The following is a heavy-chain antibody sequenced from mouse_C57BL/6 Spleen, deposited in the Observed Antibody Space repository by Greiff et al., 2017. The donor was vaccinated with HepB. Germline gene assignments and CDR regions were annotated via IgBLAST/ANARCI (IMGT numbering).Heavy chain of an antibody. CDR3: ARNYRWAMDY. D-gene: IGHD2-12*01. V-gene: IGHV5-17*01. CDR1: GFTFSDYG. J-gene: IGHJ4*01. CDR2: ISSGSSTI. Sequence: DVHLVESGGGLVKPGGSLKLSCAASGFTFSDYGMHWVRQAPEKGLEWVAYISSGSSTIYYADKVKGRFTISRDNAKNTLFLQMNSLRSEDTAMYYCARNYRWAMDYWGQGTSVTVSS.